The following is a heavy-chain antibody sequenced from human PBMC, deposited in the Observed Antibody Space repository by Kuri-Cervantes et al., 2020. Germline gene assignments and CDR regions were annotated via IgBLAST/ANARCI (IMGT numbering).Heavy chain of an antibody. Sequence: SCGVSGGSISSGGYSWSWIRQPPGKGLEWIGSIYYSGSTYYNPSLKSRVTISVDTSKNQFSLKLSSVTAADTAVYYCARSRRLGFLDYWGQGTLVTVSS. D-gene: IGHD2/OR15-2a*01. CDR1: GGSISSGGYS. CDR2: IYYSGST. J-gene: IGHJ4*02. CDR3: ARSRRLGFLDY. V-gene: IGHV4-30-2*03.